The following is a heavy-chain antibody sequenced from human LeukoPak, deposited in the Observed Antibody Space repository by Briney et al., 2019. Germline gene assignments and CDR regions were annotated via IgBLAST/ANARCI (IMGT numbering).Heavy chain of an antibody. CDR1: GGTFSSYA. Sequence: SVKVSCKASGGTFSSYAISWVRQAPGQGLEWMGGIIPIFGTANYTQKFQGRVTITADESTSTAYMELSSLRSEDTAVYYCASVDYYDSSGYDRFDYWGQGTLVTVSS. CDR3: ASVDYYDSSGYDRFDY. J-gene: IGHJ4*02. CDR2: IIPIFGTA. D-gene: IGHD3-22*01. V-gene: IGHV1-69*13.